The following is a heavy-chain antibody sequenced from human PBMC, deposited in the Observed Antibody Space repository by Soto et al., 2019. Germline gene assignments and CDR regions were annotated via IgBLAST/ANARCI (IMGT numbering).Heavy chain of an antibody. J-gene: IGHJ5*02. CDR3: ARSYYDTIGLAVDP. CDR1: GASVSTGY. D-gene: IGHD3-22*01. V-gene: IGHV4-59*02. Sequence: QMQLQESGPGLVKPSETLSLTCTVSGASVSTGYWSWIRQPPGKGLEWIGFMDFGGSFNYNPSLTSRVTIAVETSKNQFSMKMTSVTAADTAVYYCARSYYDTIGLAVDPWGQGTLVTVSS. CDR2: MDFGGSF.